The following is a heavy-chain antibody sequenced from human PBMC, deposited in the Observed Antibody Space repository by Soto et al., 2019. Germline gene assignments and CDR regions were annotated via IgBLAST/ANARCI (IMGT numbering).Heavy chain of an antibody. J-gene: IGHJ3*02. V-gene: IGHV3-15*01. CDR1: GFTFSNAW. CDR3: TTALSRVAAAGTGAFDI. CDR2: IKSKTDGGTT. Sequence: GESLKISCAASGFTFSNAWMSWVRQAPGKGLEWVGRIKSKTDGGTTDYAAPVKGRFTISRDDSKNTLYLQMNSLKTEDTAVYYCTTALSRVAAAGTGAFDIWGQGTMVTVSS. D-gene: IGHD6-13*01.